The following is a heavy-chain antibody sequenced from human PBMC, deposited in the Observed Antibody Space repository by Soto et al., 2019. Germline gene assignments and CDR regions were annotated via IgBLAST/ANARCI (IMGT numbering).Heavy chain of an antibody. Sequence: EVQLVESGGGLVQPGGSLRLSCAASGFTFSSYWMSWVRQAPGKGLEWVANIKQDGSEKYYVDSVKGRFTISRDNAKNSLYLQRNSLRAEDTAVYYCAREKRQLLNFPDYWGQGTLVTVSS. V-gene: IGHV3-7*04. CDR3: AREKRQLLNFPDY. CDR1: GFTFSSYW. D-gene: IGHD2-2*01. CDR2: IKQDGSEK. J-gene: IGHJ4*02.